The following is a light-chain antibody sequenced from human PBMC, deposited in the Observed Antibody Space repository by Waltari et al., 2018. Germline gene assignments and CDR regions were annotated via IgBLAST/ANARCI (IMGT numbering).Light chain of an antibody. CDR2: DVS. Sequence: QSALTQPASVSGSPGPSITTSCTRTSSDAGGYNYVSWYQQHPGKAPKLMIYDVSNRPSGVSNRFSGSKSGNTASLTISGLQAEDEADYYCSSYTSSSTLAFGGGTKLTVL. V-gene: IGLV2-14*01. CDR1: SSDAGGYNY. CDR3: SSYTSSSTLA. J-gene: IGLJ2*01.